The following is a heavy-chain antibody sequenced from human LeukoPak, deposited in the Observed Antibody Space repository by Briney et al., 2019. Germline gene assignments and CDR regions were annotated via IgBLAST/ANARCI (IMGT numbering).Heavy chain of an antibody. J-gene: IGHJ3*02. CDR2: LNPSGGST. CDR1: GYSFTSYY. V-gene: IGHV1-46*01. Sequence: PGASVKVSCKASGYSFTSYYMHWVRQAPRQGLEWMGILNPSGGSTTYAQKFQGRVTMTWDTSTSTVYMELSSLRFDDTAVYYCATRAKSTNSRVVEPGAFDIWGQGTMVTVSS. CDR3: ATRAKSTNSRVVEPGAFDI. D-gene: IGHD3-22*01.